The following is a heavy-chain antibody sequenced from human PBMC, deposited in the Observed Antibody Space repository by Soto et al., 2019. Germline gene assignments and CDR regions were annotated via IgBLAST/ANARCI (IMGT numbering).Heavy chain of an antibody. CDR3: ARRASR. CDR1: GFTFSISE. J-gene: IGHJ3*01. D-gene: IGHD1-26*01. V-gene: IGHV3-48*03. CDR2: IHPSGQPI. Sequence: EVQLVESGGGLIQPGGPLRLSCAASGFTFSISEMYWVRQAPGKGLEWVSYIHPSGQPIFYADSVKGRFTISRDNAKNSLYLQMSSLRAEDSAVYYCARRASRWGQGTMVTVSS.